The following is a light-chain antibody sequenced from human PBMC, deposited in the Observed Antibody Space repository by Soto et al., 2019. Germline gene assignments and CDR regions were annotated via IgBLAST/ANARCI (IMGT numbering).Light chain of an antibody. J-gene: IGLJ2*01. CDR1: NSNIGSNH. V-gene: IGLV1-44*01. CDR3: AAWDDSLNGHVV. Sequence: QSVLTQPPSASGTPGQRVAISCSGSNSNIGSNHVNWYQQLPGTAPKLLIYGNNQRPSGVPDRFSGPRSGTSASLAISGLQSEDEADYYCAAWDDSLNGHVVFGGGTKVTVL. CDR2: GNN.